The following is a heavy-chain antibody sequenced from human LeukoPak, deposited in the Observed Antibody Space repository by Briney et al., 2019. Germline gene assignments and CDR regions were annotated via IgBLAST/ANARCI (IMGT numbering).Heavy chain of an antibody. D-gene: IGHD5-12*01. Sequence: SVKVSCKASGGTFSSYAISWVRQAPGQGLEWMGGVIPIFGTANYAQKFQGRVTITADESTSTAYMELSSLRSEDTAVYYCARGGGSLVATADYYFDYWGQGTLVTVSS. CDR3: ARGGGSLVATADYYFDY. J-gene: IGHJ4*02. CDR1: GGTFSSYA. V-gene: IGHV1-69*13. CDR2: VIPIFGTA.